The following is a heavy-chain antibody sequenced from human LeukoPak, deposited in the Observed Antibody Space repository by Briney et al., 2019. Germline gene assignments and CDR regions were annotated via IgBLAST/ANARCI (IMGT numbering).Heavy chain of an antibody. CDR1: GYTFTGYY. CDR3: ARDRLKKNNIVVVTAIRSSRNWFDP. CDR2: INPNSGGT. J-gene: IGHJ5*02. D-gene: IGHD2-21*02. Sequence: VASVKVSCKASGYTFTGYYMHWVRQAPGQGLEWMGWINPNSGGTNYAQKFQGRVTMTRDTSISTAYMELSRLRSDDTAVYYCARDRLKKNNIVVVTAIRSSRNWFDPWGQGTLVTVSS. V-gene: IGHV1-2*02.